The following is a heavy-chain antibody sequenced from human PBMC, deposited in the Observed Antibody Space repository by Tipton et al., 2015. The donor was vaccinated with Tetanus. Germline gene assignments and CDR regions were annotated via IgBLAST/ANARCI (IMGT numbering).Heavy chain of an antibody. D-gene: IGHD2-15*01. Sequence: SLRLSCAASGFIFSSYGIHWVRQAPGMGLEWVAVSWYDGTDTYYADAVKGRFTISRDNSKNTLYLQMNSLRAEDTAIYYCAREADCSGGSCFSGDFDNWGQGTQVTVSS. CDR3: AREADCSGGSCFSGDFDN. V-gene: IGHV3-33*01. CDR2: SWYDGTDT. J-gene: IGHJ4*02. CDR1: GFIFSSYG.